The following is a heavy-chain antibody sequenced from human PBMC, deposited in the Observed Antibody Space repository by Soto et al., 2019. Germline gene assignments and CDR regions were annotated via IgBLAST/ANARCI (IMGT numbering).Heavy chain of an antibody. V-gene: IGHV1-69*01. Sequence: QVQLVQSGAEVKKPGSSVKVSCKVSGGTFSSYAISWVRQAPGQGLEWMGGIIPIFGTANYAQKFQGRVTITADESTSTAYMELSSLRSEDTAVYYCARAPSGYSSSLSWFDPWGQGTLVTVSS. CDR3: ARAPSGYSSSLSWFDP. CDR1: GGTFSSYA. CDR2: IIPIFGTA. J-gene: IGHJ5*02. D-gene: IGHD6-13*01.